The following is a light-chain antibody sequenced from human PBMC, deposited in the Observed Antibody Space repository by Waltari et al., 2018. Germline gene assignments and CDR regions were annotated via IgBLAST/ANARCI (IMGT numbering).Light chain of an antibody. CDR3: QQSYSTPQRT. CDR1: QSISSY. CDR2: AAS. J-gene: IGKJ1*01. V-gene: IGKV1-39*01. Sequence: DIKMTQSPSSLSASLGARVTIPCRASQSISSYLNWYQQKPGKAPKLLIYAASSLQSGVPSRFSGSGSGTDFTLTISSLQPEDFATYYCQQSYSTPQRTFGQGTKVEIK.